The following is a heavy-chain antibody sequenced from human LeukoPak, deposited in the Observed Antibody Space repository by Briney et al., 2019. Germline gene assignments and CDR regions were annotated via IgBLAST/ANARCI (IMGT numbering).Heavy chain of an antibody. V-gene: IGHV1-2*06. Sequence: ASVKVSCKASGYTFTGYYMHWVRQAPGQGPEWMGRINPNSGGTNYAQKFQGRVTMTRDTSISTAYMELSRLRSDDTAVYYCATVPIAAAGTKASEYFQHWGQGTLVTVSS. CDR3: ATVPIAAAGTKASEYFQH. CDR2: INPNSGGT. D-gene: IGHD6-13*01. J-gene: IGHJ1*01. CDR1: GYTFTGYY.